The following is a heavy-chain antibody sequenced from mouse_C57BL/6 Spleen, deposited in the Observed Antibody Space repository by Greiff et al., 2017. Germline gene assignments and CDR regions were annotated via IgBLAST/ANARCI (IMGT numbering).Heavy chain of an antibody. CDR2: IWSGGST. Sequence: VQLQESGPGLVQPSQSLSITCTVSGFSLTSYGVHWVRQSPGKGLEWLGVIWSGGSTDYNAAFISRLSISKDNSKSQVFFKMNSLQADDTAIYYCATITTVVDAMDYWGQGTSVTVSS. CDR3: ATITTVVDAMDY. V-gene: IGHV2-2*01. D-gene: IGHD1-1*01. CDR1: GFSLTSYG. J-gene: IGHJ4*01.